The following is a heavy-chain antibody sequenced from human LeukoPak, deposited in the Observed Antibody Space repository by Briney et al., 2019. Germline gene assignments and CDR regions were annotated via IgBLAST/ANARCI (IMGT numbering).Heavy chain of an antibody. CDR1: GYSFSVYY. V-gene: IGHV1-2*02. CDR2: ILPHSGDT. Sequence: ASVKVSCKASGYSFSVYYIQWLRQVPGEGLEWVGWILPHSGDTYYAQKFRGRVTMTTDTSINTAYMELSRLQSDDTGIYFCARPPRDLVSAAPFDYWGQRTLVAVSS. CDR3: ARPPRDLVSAAPFDY. J-gene: IGHJ4*02. D-gene: IGHD2-2*01.